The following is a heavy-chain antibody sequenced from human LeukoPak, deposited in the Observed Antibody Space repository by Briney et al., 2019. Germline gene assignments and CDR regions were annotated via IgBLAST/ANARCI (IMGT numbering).Heavy chain of an antibody. V-gene: IGHV1-69*04. D-gene: IGHD2-15*01. J-gene: IGHJ3*02. CDR2: IIPILGIA. Sequence: SMKLSSKASAGTFSSIAISWVRHAHGQWLEWKGRIIPILGIANYAQKFQGRVTITADKTTSADYMELRSLRSEDTAGYYGARATGSEDFVNWGAGTMVTVSS. CDR1: AGTFSSIA. CDR3: ARATGSEDFVN.